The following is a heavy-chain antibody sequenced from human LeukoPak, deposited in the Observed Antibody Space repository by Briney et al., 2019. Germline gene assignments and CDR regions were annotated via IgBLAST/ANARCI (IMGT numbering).Heavy chain of an antibody. J-gene: IGHJ5*02. CDR2: IKSKTDGGTT. V-gene: IGHV3-15*01. D-gene: IGHD3-10*01. Sequence: PGGSLRLSCAASGFTFSDYYMSWIRQAPGKGLEWVGRIKSKTDGGTTDYAAPVKGRFTISRDDSKNTLYLQMNSLKTEDTAVYYCTTNSLMYYYGSGSFPWGQGTLVTVSS. CDR1: GFTFSDYY. CDR3: TTNSLMYYYGSGSFP.